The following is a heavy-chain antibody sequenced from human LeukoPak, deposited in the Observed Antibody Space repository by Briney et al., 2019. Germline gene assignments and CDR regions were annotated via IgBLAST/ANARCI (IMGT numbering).Heavy chain of an antibody. D-gene: IGHD3-22*01. CDR1: GGSISSYY. CDR3: ARGGAVTRINYYDSSGYYSSFDY. V-gene: IGHV4-59*01. J-gene: IGHJ4*02. Sequence: SQTLSLTCTVSGGSISSYYWSWIRQPPGKGLEWIGYIYYSGSTNYNPSLKSRVTISVDTSKNQFSLKLSSVTAADTAVYYCARGGAVTRINYYDSSGYYSSFDYWSQGTLVTVSS. CDR2: IYYSGST.